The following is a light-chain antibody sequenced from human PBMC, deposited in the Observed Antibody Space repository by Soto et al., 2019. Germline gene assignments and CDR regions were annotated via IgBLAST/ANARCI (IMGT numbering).Light chain of an antibody. Sequence: IQMTQSPSTLSASVGDRVTITCRASQSISSWLAWYQQKPGKAPKLLIYKASSLESGVPSRFSGSESGTEFTLTISSLQPDDFATYYCQQYSSYQYTFGQGTKVDIK. CDR3: QQYSSYQYT. V-gene: IGKV1-5*03. J-gene: IGKJ2*01. CDR1: QSISSW. CDR2: KAS.